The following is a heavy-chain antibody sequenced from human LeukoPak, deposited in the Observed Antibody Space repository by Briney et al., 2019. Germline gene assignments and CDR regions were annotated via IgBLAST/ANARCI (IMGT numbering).Heavy chain of an antibody. Sequence: GGSLRLSCAASGFTFSSYNMNWVRQAPGKGLEWVSYISSSSSTIYYADSVKGRFTISRDNAKNSLYLQMNSLRAEDTAVYYCARVGGKIAAAGSGQLMLFDIWGQGTMVTVSS. CDR2: ISSSSSTI. J-gene: IGHJ3*02. D-gene: IGHD6-13*01. CDR1: GFTFSSYN. V-gene: IGHV3-48*04. CDR3: ARVGGKIAAAGSGQLMLFDI.